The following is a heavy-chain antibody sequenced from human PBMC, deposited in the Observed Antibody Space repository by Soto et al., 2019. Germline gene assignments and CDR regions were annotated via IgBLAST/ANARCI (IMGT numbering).Heavy chain of an antibody. V-gene: IGHV4-30-2*01. J-gene: IGHJ5*02. D-gene: IGHD2-2*01. CDR1: GAPTTWGDYS. Sequence: TLSLTCAISGAPTTWGDYSWNWIRQPPGKGLEWIGYIFHGGSTYYNPSLRSRVTISVDRSRTQFSLKMSSVTAADTAVYYCARGRVVVPAAVMFNCLDPWGQGALVTVSS. CDR2: IFHGGST. CDR3: ARGRVVVPAAVMFNCLDP.